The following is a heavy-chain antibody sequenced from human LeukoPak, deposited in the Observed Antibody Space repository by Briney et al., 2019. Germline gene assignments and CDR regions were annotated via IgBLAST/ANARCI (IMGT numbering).Heavy chain of an antibody. J-gene: IGHJ5*02. CDR1: GYTFTNNY. CDR3: ARDNSQGDSAWWFDP. CDR2: INPSGDNT. D-gene: IGHD1-26*01. Sequence: ASVMVSCKASGYTFTNNYMHWVRQAPGQGLEWMGIINPSGDNTWYAQKFQGRVTMTRDMATSTDYMEVSSLKSEDTAVYYCARDNSQGDSAWWFDPWGQGTLVTVSS. V-gene: IGHV1-46*01.